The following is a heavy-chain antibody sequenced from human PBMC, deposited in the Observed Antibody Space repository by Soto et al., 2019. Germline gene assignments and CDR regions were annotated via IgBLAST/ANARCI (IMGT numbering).Heavy chain of an antibody. CDR1: GYTFTSYD. CDR3: ARDRVTIFGVVRNWFDP. J-gene: IGHJ5*02. Sequence: ASVKVSCKASGYTFTSYDINWVRQATGQGLEWMGWMNPNSGNTGYAQKFQGRVTMTRNTSISTAYMELSSLRSDDTAVYYCARDRVTIFGVVRNWFDPWGQGTLVTVSS. CDR2: MNPNSGNT. V-gene: IGHV1-8*01. D-gene: IGHD3-3*01.